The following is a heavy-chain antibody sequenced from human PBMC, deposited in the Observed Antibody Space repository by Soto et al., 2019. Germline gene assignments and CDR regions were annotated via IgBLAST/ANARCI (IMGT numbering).Heavy chain of an antibody. D-gene: IGHD6-19*01. CDR1: GFTFSIYA. Sequence: GGSLRLSCAASGFTFSIYAMTWVRQAPGKGLEWVSTITGSGRDTYYADSMKGRFTISRDNSKSTLYLQMNSLRAEDTAVYYCAREEAVAGTIWFDPWGQGTLVTVSS. CDR3: AREEAVAGTIWFDP. CDR2: ITGSGRDT. V-gene: IGHV3-23*01. J-gene: IGHJ5*02.